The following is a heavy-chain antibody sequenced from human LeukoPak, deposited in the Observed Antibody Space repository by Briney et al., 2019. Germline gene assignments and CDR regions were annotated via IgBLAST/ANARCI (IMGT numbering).Heavy chain of an antibody. Sequence: GGSLRLSCAASGFTFSSYAMSWVRQAPGKGLEWVSAINGSGGSTYYADSVKGRFTISRDNSKNTLYLQMNSLRAEDTAVYYCARAVYYYDSSGYYRFYFDYWGQGTLVTVSS. CDR1: GFTFSSYA. V-gene: IGHV3-23*01. J-gene: IGHJ4*02. D-gene: IGHD3-22*01. CDR2: INGSGGST. CDR3: ARAVYYYDSSGYYRFYFDY.